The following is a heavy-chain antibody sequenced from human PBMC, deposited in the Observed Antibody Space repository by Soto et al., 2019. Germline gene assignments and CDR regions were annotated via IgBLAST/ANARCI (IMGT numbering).Heavy chain of an antibody. V-gene: IGHV4-31*03. J-gene: IGHJ3*02. CDR3: ARDSPPYYDILTGALDAFDI. CDR1: GGSISSGGYY. Sequence: SETLSLTCTVSGGSISSGGYYWSWIRQHPGKGLEWIGYIYYSGSTYYNPSLKSRVTISVDTSKNQFSLKLSSVTAADTAVYYCARDSPPYYDILTGALDAFDIWGQGTMVT. CDR2: IYYSGST. D-gene: IGHD3-9*01.